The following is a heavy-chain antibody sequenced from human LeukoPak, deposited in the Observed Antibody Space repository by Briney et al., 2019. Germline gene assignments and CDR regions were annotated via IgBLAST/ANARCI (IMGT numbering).Heavy chain of an antibody. V-gene: IGHV3-23*01. CDR3: AETGIYGGYYFDY. J-gene: IGHJ4*02. CDR2: ISGSGGST. CDR1: GFTFSSYA. D-gene: IGHD1-26*01. Sequence: PGGSLRLSCAASGFTFSSYAMSWVRQAPGKGLEWVSAISGSGGSTYYADFVKGRFTISRDTSKNTLFLHMNSLRAEDTAVYYCAETGIYGGYYFDYWGQGTLVTVSS.